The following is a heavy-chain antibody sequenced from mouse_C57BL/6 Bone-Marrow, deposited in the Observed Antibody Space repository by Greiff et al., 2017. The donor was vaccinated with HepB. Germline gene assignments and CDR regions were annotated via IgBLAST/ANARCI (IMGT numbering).Heavy chain of an antibody. Sequence: QVHVKQSGAELVRPGASVTLSCKASGYTFTDYEMHWVKQTPVHGLEWIGAIDPETGGTAYNQKFKGKAILTADKSSSTAYMELLSLTSEDSAVYYCTREFPYYYGSSYFDYWGQGTTLTVSS. CDR3: TREFPYYYGSSYFDY. V-gene: IGHV1-15*01. CDR1: GYTFTDYE. CDR2: IDPETGGT. D-gene: IGHD1-1*01. J-gene: IGHJ2*01.